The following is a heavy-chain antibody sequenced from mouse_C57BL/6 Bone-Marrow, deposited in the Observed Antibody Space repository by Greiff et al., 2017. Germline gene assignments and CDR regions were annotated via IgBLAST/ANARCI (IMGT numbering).Heavy chain of an antibody. CDR2: INPGSGGT. D-gene: IGHD4-1*01. CDR3: ARAKNWDSWFAY. CDR1: GYAFTNYL. Sequence: QVQLQQSGAELVRPGTSVKVSCKASGYAFTNYLIEWVKQRPGQGLEWIGVINPGSGGTNYNEKFKGKATLTADKSSITAYMQLRSLQSEYSAVYFCARAKNWDSWFAYWGQGTLVTVSA. J-gene: IGHJ3*01. V-gene: IGHV1-54*01.